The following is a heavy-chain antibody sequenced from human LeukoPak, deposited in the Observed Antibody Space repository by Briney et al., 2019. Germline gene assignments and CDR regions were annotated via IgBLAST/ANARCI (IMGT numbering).Heavy chain of an antibody. J-gene: IGHJ4*02. D-gene: IGHD1-26*01. V-gene: IGHV3-30*02. Sequence: GGSLRLSCAASGFSFSSYGMNWVRQAPGKGLEWVAFIRYDGSNKYYADSVKGRFTISRDNSKNTLYLQMNSLRAEDTAVYYCAKVHRGSGSYYGFDYWGQGTLVTVSS. CDR2: IRYDGSNK. CDR1: GFSFSSYG. CDR3: AKVHRGSGSYYGFDY.